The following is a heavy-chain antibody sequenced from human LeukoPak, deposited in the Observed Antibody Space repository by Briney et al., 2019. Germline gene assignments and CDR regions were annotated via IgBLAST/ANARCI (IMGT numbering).Heavy chain of an antibody. CDR3: ARTLSQLSLFDY. D-gene: IGHD2-2*01. J-gene: IGHJ4*02. CDR1: GGTFSSYA. Sequence: ASVKVSCKASGGTFSSYAISWVRQAPGQGLEWMGIINPSGGSTSYAQKFQGRVTMTRDTSTSTVYMELSSLRSEDTAVYYCARTLSQLSLFDYWGQGTLVTVSS. V-gene: IGHV1-46*01. CDR2: INPSGGST.